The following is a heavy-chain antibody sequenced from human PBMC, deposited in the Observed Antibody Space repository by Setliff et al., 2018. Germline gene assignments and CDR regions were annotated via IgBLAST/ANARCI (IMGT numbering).Heavy chain of an antibody. CDR2: INHSGST. Sequence: SETLSLTCAVYGGSFSGYYWSWIRQPPGKGLEWIGEINHSGSTNYNPSLKSRVTISVDTSKNQFSLKLSSVTAADTAVYYCALDYGDTPLDNWGQGALVTVSS. V-gene: IGHV4-34*01. D-gene: IGHD4-17*01. CDR1: GGSFSGYY. CDR3: ALDYGDTPLDN. J-gene: IGHJ4*02.